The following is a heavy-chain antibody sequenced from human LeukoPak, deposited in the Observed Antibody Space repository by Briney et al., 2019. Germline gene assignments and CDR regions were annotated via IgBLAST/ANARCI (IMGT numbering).Heavy chain of an antibody. J-gene: IGHJ3*02. Sequence: SETLSLTCTVSGGSIGTYYWSWIRQPAGKGLEWIGRIYPRGSTNYNPSLKSRVTMSVDTSKNQFSLKLTSVTAADTAVYYCARGRYCSADICSGGDAFDIWGQGTMVSVSS. D-gene: IGHD2-15*01. CDR1: GGSIGTYY. V-gene: IGHV4-4*07. CDR2: IYPRGST. CDR3: ARGRYCSADICSGGDAFDI.